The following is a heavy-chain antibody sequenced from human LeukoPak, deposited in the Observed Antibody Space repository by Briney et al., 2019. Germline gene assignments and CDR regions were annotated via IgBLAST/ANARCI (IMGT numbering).Heavy chain of an antibody. J-gene: IGHJ5*02. CDR1: GFTFSSYA. Sequence: GGSLRLSCAASGFTFSSYAMSWVRQAPGQVLAWVSAISGSGGSTYYADSVKGRFTISRDNSKNTLYLQMNSLRAEDTAVYYCAKARVVAGTNWFDPWGQGTLVTVSS. CDR2: ISGSGGST. D-gene: IGHD6-19*01. V-gene: IGHV3-23*01. CDR3: AKARVVAGTNWFDP.